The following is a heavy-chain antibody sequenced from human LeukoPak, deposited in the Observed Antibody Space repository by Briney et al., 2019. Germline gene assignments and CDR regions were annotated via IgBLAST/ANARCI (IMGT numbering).Heavy chain of an antibody. CDR2: ISGSGGGT. CDR1: GFTFSNYA. V-gene: IGHV3-23*01. CDR3: ASPYGDIVIVPAARTFDY. Sequence: GGSLTLSCAASGFTFSNYAMAWVRQAPGKGPDWVSAISGSGGGTYYADSVKGRFTISRDNSKNTLYLQMNSLRAEDTAVYYCASPYGDIVIVPAARTFDYWGQGTLVTVSS. D-gene: IGHD2-2*01. J-gene: IGHJ4*02.